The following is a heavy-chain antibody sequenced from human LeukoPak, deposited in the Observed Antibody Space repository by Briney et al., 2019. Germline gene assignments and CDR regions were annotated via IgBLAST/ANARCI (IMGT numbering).Heavy chain of an antibody. CDR1: GGTFSSYA. CDR3: ARTGAYYYHMDV. V-gene: IGHV1-69*05. CDR2: IIPIFGTA. J-gene: IGHJ6*03. D-gene: IGHD3-10*01. Sequence: ASVKVSCKASGGTFSSYAISWVRHAPGQGLEWMGGIIPIFGTANYAQKFQGRVTNTTDESTSTAYMELSSLRSEDTAVYYCARTGAYYYHMDVWGKGTTVTVSS.